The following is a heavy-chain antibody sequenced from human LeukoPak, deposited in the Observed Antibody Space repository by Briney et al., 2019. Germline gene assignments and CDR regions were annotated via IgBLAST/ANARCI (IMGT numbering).Heavy chain of an antibody. D-gene: IGHD4-17*01. V-gene: IGHV5-51*01. CDR3: ARRDYGDYSRAFDI. Sequence: GESLKISCKGSGXSFPSYWIDWVRQMPGKGLEWMGIIYPGDSDTRYSPSFQGQVTISADKSISTAYLQWSSLKASDTAMYYCARRDYGDYSRAFDIWGQGTMVTVSS. J-gene: IGHJ3*02. CDR2: IYPGDSDT. CDR1: GXSFPSYW.